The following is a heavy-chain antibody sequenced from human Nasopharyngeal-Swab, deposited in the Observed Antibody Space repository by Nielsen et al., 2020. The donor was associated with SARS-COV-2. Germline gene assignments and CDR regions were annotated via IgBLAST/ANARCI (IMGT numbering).Heavy chain of an antibody. Sequence: ETLSLTCTVSGGSISSYYWNWVRQAPGKGLEWVSYISSSSSTIYYADSVKGRFTISRDNAKNSLYLQMNSLRDEDTAVYYCAREYYDFWSGYIDYYYGMDVWGQGTTVTVSS. CDR1: GGSISSYY. V-gene: IGHV3-48*02. D-gene: IGHD3-3*01. J-gene: IGHJ6*02. CDR3: AREYYDFWSGYIDYYYGMDV. CDR2: ISSSSSTI.